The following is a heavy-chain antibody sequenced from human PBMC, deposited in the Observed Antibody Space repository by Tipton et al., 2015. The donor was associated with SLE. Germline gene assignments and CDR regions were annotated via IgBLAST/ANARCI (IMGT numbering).Heavy chain of an antibody. CDR3: AREPYYYDSSGYYVSWFDP. D-gene: IGHD3-22*01. CDR1: GGSISSHY. V-gene: IGHV4-59*08. Sequence: GSLRLSCSVSGGSISSHYWSWIRQPPGKGLEWIGYIYYNGRTNYNPSLRSRVTISVDTSKNQFSLKLSSVTAADTAVYYCAREPYYYDSSGYYVSWFDPWGQGTLVTVSS. CDR2: IYYNGRT. J-gene: IGHJ5*02.